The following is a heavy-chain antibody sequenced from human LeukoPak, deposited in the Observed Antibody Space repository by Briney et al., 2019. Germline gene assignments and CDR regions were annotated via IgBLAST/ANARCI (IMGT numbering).Heavy chain of an antibody. CDR3: ARIPVARLRFDY. V-gene: IGHV4-38-2*02. J-gene: IGHJ4*02. CDR2: INHSGST. D-gene: IGHD6-19*01. Sequence: SETLSLTCTVSGYSISSGYYWSWIRQPPGKGLEWIGEINHSGSTNYNPSLKSRVTISVDTSKNQFSLKLSSVTAADTTVYYCARIPVARLRFDYWGQGTLVTVSS. CDR1: GYSISSGYY.